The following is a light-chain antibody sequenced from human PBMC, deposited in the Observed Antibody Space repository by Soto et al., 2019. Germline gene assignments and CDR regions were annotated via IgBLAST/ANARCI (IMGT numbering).Light chain of an antibody. Sequence: EIVLPHSPGPLSLSPGESATLSCRASQSVDSPYLGWYQHKPGQAPRLLIYVASTRATGIADRFSGSGSGTDFTLTISRLEPEDFAVYYCQQYGSSGVTFGPGTKVDIK. CDR1: QSVDSPY. J-gene: IGKJ3*01. V-gene: IGKV3-20*01. CDR3: QQYGSSGVT. CDR2: VAS.